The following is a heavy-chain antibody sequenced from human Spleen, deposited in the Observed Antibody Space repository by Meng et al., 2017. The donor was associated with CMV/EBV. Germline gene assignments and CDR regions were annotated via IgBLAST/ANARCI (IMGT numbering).Heavy chain of an antibody. Sequence: QVHLQESGPGLRKPSQTLSLTCTFSGGSISSSVYYCSGIRQPPEKGLEWIGYIYYSGSTYYNPSLKSRVTMSVDTSKNQFSLKLSSVTAADTAVYYCASQRYWGQGTLVTVSS. V-gene: IGHV4-30-4*08. D-gene: IGHD2-2*01. CDR3: ASQRY. CDR2: IYYSGST. CDR1: GGSISSSVYY. J-gene: IGHJ4*02.